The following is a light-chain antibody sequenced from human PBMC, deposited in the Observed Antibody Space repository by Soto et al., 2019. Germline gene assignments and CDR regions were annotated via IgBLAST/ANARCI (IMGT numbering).Light chain of an antibody. Sequence: QSVLTQPPSASGTPGQRVTISCSGSSSNIGSNTVNWYQHLPGTAPKLLIYSNNQRPSGVPDRFSGSKSGTSASLAISGLQSEDEADYYCETWNSNTRVFGGGTKVTVL. V-gene: IGLV1-44*01. CDR1: SSNIGSNT. J-gene: IGLJ3*02. CDR3: ETWNSNTRV. CDR2: SNN.